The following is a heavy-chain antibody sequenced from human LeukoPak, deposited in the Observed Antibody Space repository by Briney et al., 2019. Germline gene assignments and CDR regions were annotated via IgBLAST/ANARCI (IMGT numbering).Heavy chain of an antibody. V-gene: IGHV1-24*01. CDR1: GYTLTELS. Sequence: ASVKVSCKVSGYTLTELSMHWVRQAPGKGLEWMGGFDPEDGETIYAQKFQGRVTMTRDTSISTAYMELSRLRSDDTAVYYCARGKYSGSYYRYYFDYWGQGTLVTVSS. J-gene: IGHJ4*02. CDR3: ARGKYSGSYYRYYFDY. CDR2: FDPEDGET. D-gene: IGHD1-26*01.